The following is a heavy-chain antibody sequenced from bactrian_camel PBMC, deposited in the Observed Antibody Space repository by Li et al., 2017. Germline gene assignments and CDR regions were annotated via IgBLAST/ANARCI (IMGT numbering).Heavy chain of an antibody. CDR1: GYTTRTNC. D-gene: IGHD1*01. CDR2: IYTIGGNT. J-gene: IGHJ6*01. V-gene: IGHV3S54*01. CDR3: ATVLQGTLCRWENFDY. Sequence: HVQLVESGGVSVPPGGSMTLSCTSSGYTTRTNCMGWFRQAPGKQREGVAAIYTIGGNTFYADSVKGRFTISQDNAKNTVTLQMNNLKPEDTAMYSCATVLQGTLCRWENFDYWGQGTQVTVS.